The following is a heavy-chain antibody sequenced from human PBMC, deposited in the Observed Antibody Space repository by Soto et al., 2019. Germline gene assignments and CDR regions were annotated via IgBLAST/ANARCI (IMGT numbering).Heavy chain of an antibody. V-gene: IGHV6-1*01. CDR1: GDSVSSKSDA. CDR2: TFYRSKWTT. Sequence: PSQTLSLTCAISGDSVSSKSDAWNWIRQSPSGGLEWLGRTFYRSKWTTDYSVCVKSRIIINPDTSKNQFSLQLNSVTPEDTAVYYCARSYGVGAFDFWGQGTMVTVSS. CDR3: ARSYGVGAFDF. J-gene: IGHJ3*01. D-gene: IGHD3-10*01.